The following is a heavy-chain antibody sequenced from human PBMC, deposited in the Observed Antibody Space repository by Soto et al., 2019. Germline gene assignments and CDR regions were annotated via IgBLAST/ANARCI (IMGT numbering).Heavy chain of an antibody. Sequence: SETLSLTCTVSGGSISSYYWSWIRQPPGKGLEWIGYIYYSGSTNYNPSLKSRVTISVDTSKNQFSLKLSSVTAADTAVYYCARDRGAAPYYYYGMDVWGQGTTVTVSS. CDR3: ARDRGAAPYYYYGMDV. J-gene: IGHJ6*02. V-gene: IGHV4-59*01. CDR2: IYYSGST. CDR1: GGSISSYY. D-gene: IGHD6-25*01.